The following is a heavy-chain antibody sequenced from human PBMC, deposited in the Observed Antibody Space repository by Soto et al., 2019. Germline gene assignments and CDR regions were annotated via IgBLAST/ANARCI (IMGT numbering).Heavy chain of an antibody. CDR1: GFSLSISGVG. D-gene: IGHD1-1*01. CDR2: IYWDDEK. J-gene: IGHJ6*02. V-gene: IGHV2-5*02. Sequence: QITLKESGPTLVKPTQTLTLTCTFSGFSLSISGVGVGWIRQPPGKALEWLALIYWDDEKRYSPSLKNRLTITKDTYKNQVVLTMINIQPVDTDIYYCDHSNRNTPLHVMEWYNHMDVWGQGTTVTVSS. CDR3: DHSNRNTPLHVMEWYNHMDV.